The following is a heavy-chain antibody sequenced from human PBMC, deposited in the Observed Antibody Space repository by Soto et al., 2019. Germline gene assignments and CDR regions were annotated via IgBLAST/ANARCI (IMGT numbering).Heavy chain of an antibody. V-gene: IGHV1-69*12. CDR1: GGTFSSYA. CDR2: IIPIFGTA. CDR3: GTNTAMDYYSYGMDV. Sequence: QVQLVQSGAEVKKPGSSVKVSCKASGGTFSSYAISWARQAPGQGLEWMGGIIPIFGTADYAQKFQGRVTIPAYESTSTASMGLSSLRSEDTAVYYCGTNTAMDYYSYGMDVWGQGTAVTVSS. J-gene: IGHJ6*02. D-gene: IGHD5-18*01.